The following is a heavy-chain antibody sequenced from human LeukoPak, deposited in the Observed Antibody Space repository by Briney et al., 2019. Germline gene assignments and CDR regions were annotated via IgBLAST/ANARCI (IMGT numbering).Heavy chain of an antibody. Sequence: GGSLRLSCAASGFTFSSYSMNWVRQAPGKGLEWVSYISSSSRTIYYADSVKGRFTISRDDAKNSLYLQMNSLRAEDTAVYYCASPPGYDILTGYSLPTYWGQGTLVTVSS. CDR3: ASPPGYDILTGYSLPTY. D-gene: IGHD3-9*01. CDR2: ISSSSRTI. J-gene: IGHJ4*02. CDR1: GFTFSSYS. V-gene: IGHV3-48*04.